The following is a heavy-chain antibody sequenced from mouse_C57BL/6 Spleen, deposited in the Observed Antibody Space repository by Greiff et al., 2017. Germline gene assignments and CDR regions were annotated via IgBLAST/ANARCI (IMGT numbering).Heavy chain of an antibody. Sequence: QVQLKESGPELVKPGASVKISCKASGYAFSSSWMNWVKQRPGKGLEWIGRIYPGDGDTNYNGKFKGKATLTADKSSSTAYLQRSLLTSEDSAVYFCARSTVERDYFDYWGQGTTLTVSS. CDR3: ARSTVERDYFDY. D-gene: IGHD1-1*01. CDR2: IYPGDGDT. J-gene: IGHJ2*01. V-gene: IGHV1-82*01. CDR1: GYAFSSSW.